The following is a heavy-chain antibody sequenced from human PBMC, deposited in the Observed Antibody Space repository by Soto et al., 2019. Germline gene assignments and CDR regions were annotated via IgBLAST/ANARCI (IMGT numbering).Heavy chain of an antibody. Sequence: EVQLLESGGGLVQPEGSLRLSGSASGFTFSSHAMSWVRQAPGKGLEWVSAISYSGTTTYYAESVKGRFTISRDNSKNTLYLQMNSLRVEDTAIYYCAKRFTLFGAVKLSTDFDYWGQGTLVTVSS. D-gene: IGHD3-3*01. CDR1: GFTFSSHA. V-gene: IGHV3-23*01. CDR3: AKRFTLFGAVKLSTDFDY. CDR2: ISYSGTTT. J-gene: IGHJ4*02.